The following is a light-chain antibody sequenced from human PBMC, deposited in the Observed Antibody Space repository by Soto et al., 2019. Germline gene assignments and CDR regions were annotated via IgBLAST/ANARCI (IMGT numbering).Light chain of an antibody. CDR3: QQSYGTPLT. Sequence: DMEMTQSPSSLSASAGDRVTITCRASQSISNYLNWYQHKPGKVPELLIYAASSLQSGVPTRFSGSGSGTDFTLTINSLQPEDFATYYCQQSYGTPLTFGGGTKVEIK. CDR2: AAS. J-gene: IGKJ4*01. CDR1: QSISNY. V-gene: IGKV1-39*01.